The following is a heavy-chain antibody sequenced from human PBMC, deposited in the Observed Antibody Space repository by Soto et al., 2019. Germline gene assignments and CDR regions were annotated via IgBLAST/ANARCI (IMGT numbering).Heavy chain of an antibody. Sequence: HWESRKIACTGSGYSFTSYWISWVRQMPGKGLEWMGRIDPSDSYTNYSPSFQGHVTISADQSISTAYLQWSSLKASDTAMYYCARHLAPGYYYDSSVYPYAFDISGQGTTVTVSS. V-gene: IGHV5-10-1*01. CDR3: ARHLAPGYYYDSSVYPYAFDI. D-gene: IGHD3-22*01. J-gene: IGHJ3*02. CDR1: GYSFTSYW. CDR2: IDPSDSYT.